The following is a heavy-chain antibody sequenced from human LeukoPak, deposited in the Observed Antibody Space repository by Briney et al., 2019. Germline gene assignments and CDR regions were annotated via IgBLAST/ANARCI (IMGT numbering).Heavy chain of an antibody. CDR2: IYYSGST. D-gene: IGHD1-26*01. J-gene: IGHJ6*03. V-gene: IGHV4-30-4*08. CDR1: GGSLSSGDYY. Sequence: SQTLSLTCTVSGGSLSSGDYYWSWIRQPPGKGLEWIGYIYYSGSTYYNPSLKSRVTISVDTSKHQFSLKLSSVTAADTAVYYCARRFVGATDYYYMDVWGKGTTVTVSS. CDR3: ARRFVGATDYYYMDV.